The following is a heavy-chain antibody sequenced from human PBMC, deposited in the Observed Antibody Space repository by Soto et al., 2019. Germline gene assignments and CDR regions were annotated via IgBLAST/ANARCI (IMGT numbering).Heavy chain of an antibody. CDR3: ARDRITGTTSRAWFDP. J-gene: IGHJ5*02. CDR1: GGSISGYY. CDR2: IYYSGST. Sequence: SETMSLTCTVGGGSISGYYGSWIRQPPGKGLEWIGYIYYSGSTNYNPSLKSRVTISVDTSKNQFSLKLSSVTAADTAVYYCARDRITGTTSRAWFDPWGQGTLVTVSS. D-gene: IGHD1-7*01. V-gene: IGHV4-59*01.